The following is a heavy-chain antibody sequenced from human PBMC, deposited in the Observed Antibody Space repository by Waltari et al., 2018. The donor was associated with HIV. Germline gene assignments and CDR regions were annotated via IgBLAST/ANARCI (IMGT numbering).Heavy chain of an antibody. D-gene: IGHD1-26*01. Sequence: QVQLVQSGAEVKKPGASVKVSCKASGYTFTGYYMPWVRQAPGQGLEWLGRINPNSGGTNYAQKFQGWVTMTRDTSISTACMELSRLRSDDTAVYYCARDLGSHTAFDIWGQGTMVTVSS. J-gene: IGHJ3*02. CDR1: GYTFTGYY. CDR3: ARDLGSHTAFDI. V-gene: IGHV1-2*04. CDR2: INPNSGGT.